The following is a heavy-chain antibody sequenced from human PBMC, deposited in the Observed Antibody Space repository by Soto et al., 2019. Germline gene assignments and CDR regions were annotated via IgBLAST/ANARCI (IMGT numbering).Heavy chain of an antibody. D-gene: IGHD1-26*01. CDR3: ATIVGAPTDGTFDY. CDR2: ISAYNSNT. J-gene: IGHJ4*02. V-gene: IGHV1-18*04. CDR1: GYTSTSYG. Sequence: ASVKVSCKASGYTSTSYGISWVRPAPGQGLEWMGWISAYNSNTHYAQKFQGRVTITADESTSTAYMERSSRRSEDTAVYYCATIVGAPTDGTFDYWGQGTLVTVSS.